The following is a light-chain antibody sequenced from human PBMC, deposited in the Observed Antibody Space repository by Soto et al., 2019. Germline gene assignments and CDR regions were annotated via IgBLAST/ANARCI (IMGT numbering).Light chain of an antibody. V-gene: IGKV3-20*01. CDR1: QRISSSY. Sequence: EIVLTQSPGTLSLSPGERATLSCRASQRISSSYLAWYQQKPGQAPRLLIYAASSRATGIPDRFSGSGSGTDFTLTISRLEPEDFAVYYCHQYGTSPPRTFGLGTKVEIK. CDR2: AAS. J-gene: IGKJ1*01. CDR3: HQYGTSPPRT.